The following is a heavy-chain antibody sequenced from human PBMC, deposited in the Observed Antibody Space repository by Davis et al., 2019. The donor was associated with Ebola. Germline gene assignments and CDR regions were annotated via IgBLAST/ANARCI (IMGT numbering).Heavy chain of an antibody. CDR2: TNHRGTT. Sequence: SETLSLTCDVTGGSFSGFYWSWVRQSPGKGPEWIGETNHRGTTNYKSSLESRVTVSVDTSKNQFSLKMTSMTAADTAVYYCARDRRGGFRYQLLSAALDVWGQGTMVAVSS. V-gene: IGHV4-34*01. D-gene: IGHD2-2*01. CDR1: GGSFSGFY. J-gene: IGHJ3*01. CDR3: ARDRRGGFRYQLLSAALDV.